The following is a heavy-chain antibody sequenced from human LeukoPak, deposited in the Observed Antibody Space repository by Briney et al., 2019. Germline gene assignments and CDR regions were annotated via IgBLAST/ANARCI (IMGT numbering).Heavy chain of an antibody. CDR2: ISYDGSNK. CDR3: AKDLNYGGYYYYYGMDV. Sequence: GGSLRLSCAASGFTFSSYGMHWVRQAPGKGLEWVAVISYDGSNKYYADSVKGRFTISRDNSKNTLYLQMNSLRAEDTAVYYCAKDLNYGGYYYYYGMDVWGQGTTVTVSS. CDR1: GFTFSSYG. D-gene: IGHD4-23*01. J-gene: IGHJ6*02. V-gene: IGHV3-30*18.